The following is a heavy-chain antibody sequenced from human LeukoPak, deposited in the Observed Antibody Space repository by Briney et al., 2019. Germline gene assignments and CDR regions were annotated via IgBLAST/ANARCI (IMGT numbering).Heavy chain of an antibody. V-gene: IGHV4-59*01. CDR3: ARESRQLSYFDY. CDR1: GGSISSYY. J-gene: IGHJ4*02. Sequence: SETLSLTCTVSGGSISSYYWTWIRQPPGKGLVWIGYIYHTGSTNYNPSLKSRITISVDTPKNQFSLKLSSVTAADTAVYYCARESRQLSYFDYWGQGTLVTVSS. CDR2: IYHTGST. D-gene: IGHD2-2*01.